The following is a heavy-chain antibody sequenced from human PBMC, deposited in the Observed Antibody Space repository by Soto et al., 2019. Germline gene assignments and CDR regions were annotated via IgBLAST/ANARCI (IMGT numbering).Heavy chain of an antibody. D-gene: IGHD3-16*01. CDR1: GYKFTTYG. J-gene: IGHJ6*02. Sequence: ASVKVSCKASGYKFTTYGITWVRQAPGQGLEWTGGISTYSGNTDSAQKFQDRVTMTTDTSTSTAYMELTSLRSDDTAVYYCSRGLGTNGLDVWGQGTTVTVSS. CDR3: SRGLGTNGLDV. V-gene: IGHV1-18*04. CDR2: ISTYSGNT.